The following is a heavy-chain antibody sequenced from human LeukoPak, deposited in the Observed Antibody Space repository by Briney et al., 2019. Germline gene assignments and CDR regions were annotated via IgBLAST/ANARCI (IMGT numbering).Heavy chain of an antibody. CDR1: GFTFSSYA. D-gene: IGHD6-19*01. Sequence: PGGSLRLSCAASGFTFSSYAMYWVRQAPGKGLEFVSAISSNGGSTYYANSVKGRFTISRDNSKNTLYLQMGSLRAEDMAVYYCVNQISGWVYWGQGTLVTVSS. V-gene: IGHV3-64*01. CDR2: ISSNGGST. J-gene: IGHJ4*02. CDR3: VNQISGWVY.